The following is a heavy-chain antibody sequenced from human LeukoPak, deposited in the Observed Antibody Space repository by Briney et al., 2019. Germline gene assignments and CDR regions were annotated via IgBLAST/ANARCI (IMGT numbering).Heavy chain of an antibody. CDR2: ILPSGQT. J-gene: IGHJ4*02. CDR1: GGSLSNYY. CDR3: TRGREYGDYLDY. V-gene: IGHV4-4*07. D-gene: IGHD2/OR15-2a*01. Sequence: SETLSLTCTVSGGSLSNYYRNWIRQPAGKELEWIGRILPSGQTTYNPSLKSRVTMSLDTSKNQVSLKLNSVTDADTAVYYCTRGREYGDYLDYWGQGTLVTVSS.